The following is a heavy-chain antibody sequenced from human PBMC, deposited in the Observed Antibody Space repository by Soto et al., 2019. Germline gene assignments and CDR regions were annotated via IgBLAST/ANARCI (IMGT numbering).Heavy chain of an antibody. Sequence: QITLKESGPTLVKPTQTLTLTCTFSGFSLSTSGVGVGWIRQPPGKALEWLALIYWDDDKRYSPSLKSRLTITKATSKNQVVLTRTNMDPVDTATYYCAHSLIGYYYDSSGSNWFDPWGQGTLVTVSS. CDR2: IYWDDDK. CDR3: AHSLIGYYYDSSGSNWFDP. J-gene: IGHJ5*02. V-gene: IGHV2-5*02. CDR1: GFSLSTSGVG. D-gene: IGHD3-22*01.